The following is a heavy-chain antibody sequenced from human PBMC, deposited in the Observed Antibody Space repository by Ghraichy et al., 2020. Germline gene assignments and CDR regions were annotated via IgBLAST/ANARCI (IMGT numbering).Heavy chain of an antibody. V-gene: IGHV3-23*01. Sequence: GGSLRLSCVASDFIFTSHAMTWVRQAPGKGLEWVSTITGSGSRTYYADSVKGRFTITRDNSKNTLYLQMNSLRAEDTAVYYCAKDDRMEAGGYDSDYWGQGTLVTVSS. CDR3: AKDDRMEAGGYDSDY. J-gene: IGHJ4*02. D-gene: IGHD5-12*01. CDR1: DFIFTSHA. CDR2: ITGSGSRT.